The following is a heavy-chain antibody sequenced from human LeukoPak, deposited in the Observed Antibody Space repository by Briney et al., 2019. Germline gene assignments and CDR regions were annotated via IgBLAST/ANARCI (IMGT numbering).Heavy chain of an antibody. D-gene: IGHD2-2*01. CDR2: IYPGDSDT. Sequence: GESLKISCKGSGYSFTSYWIGWVRQMPGKGLEWMGIIYPGDSDTRYSPSFQGQVTISADKSISTAYLQWSSLKASDTAMYYCARHGGRDIVVVPAAQEGYNWLDPWGQGTLVTVSS. J-gene: IGHJ5*02. CDR1: GYSFTSYW. CDR3: ARHGGRDIVVVPAAQEGYNWLDP. V-gene: IGHV5-51*01.